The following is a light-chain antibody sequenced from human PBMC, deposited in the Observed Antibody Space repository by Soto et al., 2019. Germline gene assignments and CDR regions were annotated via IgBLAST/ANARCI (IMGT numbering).Light chain of an antibody. V-gene: IGLV2-14*03. CDR2: NVN. CDR3: SSYTNTTPVI. CDR1: SSDIGGRDF. Sequence: QSALTQVASVSGSPGQSITISCTGTSSDIGGRDFSSWYLQHPGKAPKLIIYNVNYRPSAVSDRFSGSKSGNTASLTISGLQADDEANFYCSSYTNTTPVIFGGGTKVTVL. J-gene: IGLJ2*01.